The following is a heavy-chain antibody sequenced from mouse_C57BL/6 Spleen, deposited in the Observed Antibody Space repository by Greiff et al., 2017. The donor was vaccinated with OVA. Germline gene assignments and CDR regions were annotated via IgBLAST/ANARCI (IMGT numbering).Heavy chain of an antibody. CDR2: IHPSDSDT. CDR1: GYTFTSYW. V-gene: IGHV1-74*01. Sequence: QVQLQQPGAELVKPGASVKVSCKASGYTFTSYWMHWVKQRPGQGLEWIGRIHPSDSDTNYNQKFKGKATLTVDKSSSTAYMQLSSLPSEDSAVYYGAKAYACGGGAWFAYWGQGTLVTVSA. CDR3: AKAYACGGGAWFAY. D-gene: IGHD6-5*01. J-gene: IGHJ3*01.